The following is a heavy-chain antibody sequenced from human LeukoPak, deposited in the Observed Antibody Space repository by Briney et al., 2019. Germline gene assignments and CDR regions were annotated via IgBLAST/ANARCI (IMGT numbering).Heavy chain of an antibody. V-gene: IGHV3-7*01. CDR3: ARVGAVTDGAFDI. CDR1: GFTFSSYW. Sequence: GGSLRLSCAASGFTFSSYWMSWVRQAPGKGLEWVANMKYDGSEKYYVDSVKGRFSISRDNAKNSLYLQMNSLRAEDTAVYYCARVGAVTDGAFDIWGQGTMVTVSS. D-gene: IGHD4-17*01. J-gene: IGHJ3*02. CDR2: MKYDGSEK.